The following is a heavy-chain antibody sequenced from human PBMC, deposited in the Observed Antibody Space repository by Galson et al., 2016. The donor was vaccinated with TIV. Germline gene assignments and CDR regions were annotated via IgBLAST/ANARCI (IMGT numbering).Heavy chain of an antibody. D-gene: IGHD3-3*01. Sequence: SLRLSCAASGFPFSSYTMHWVRQAPGKGLEWVAIKSYDGGNEYYADSVKGRFTISRDNSKNTLYLQMDSLRIADTAVYYCARDGHDFWSGGANTLDYWGQGILVTVSS. CDR2: KSYDGGNE. CDR1: GFPFSSYT. V-gene: IGHV3-30*04. J-gene: IGHJ4*02. CDR3: ARDGHDFWSGGANTLDY.